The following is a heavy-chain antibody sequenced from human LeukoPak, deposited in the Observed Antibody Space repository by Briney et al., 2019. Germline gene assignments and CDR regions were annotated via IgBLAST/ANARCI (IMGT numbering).Heavy chain of an antibody. V-gene: IGHV3-23*01. CDR2: ISGSSGDT. D-gene: IGHD6-19*01. CDR3: AKLRHTSGWKSYYFEF. Sequence: GGSLRLSCVASGFTFRDYAMSWVRQAPGKGLEWVSPISGSSGDTYYADSVKGRLTISRDNSKNTLYLQMNNLRAEDTAIYFCAKLRHTSGWKSYYFEFWGQGTLVTVSS. CDR1: GFTFRDYA. J-gene: IGHJ4*02.